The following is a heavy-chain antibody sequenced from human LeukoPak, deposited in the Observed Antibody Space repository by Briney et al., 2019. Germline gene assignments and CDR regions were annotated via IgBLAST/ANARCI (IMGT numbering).Heavy chain of an antibody. J-gene: IGHJ1*01. CDR1: GGSISSGSYY. Sequence: SQTLSLTCTVSGGSISSGSYYWSWLRQPAGKELEWIGRIYTTGSTNYSPSLKSRVTISADTSKNQFSLKLSSVTAADTAVYYCARDLINFQHWGQGTLVTVSS. V-gene: IGHV4-61*02. CDR3: ARDLINFQH. CDR2: IYTTGST. D-gene: IGHD2/OR15-2a*01.